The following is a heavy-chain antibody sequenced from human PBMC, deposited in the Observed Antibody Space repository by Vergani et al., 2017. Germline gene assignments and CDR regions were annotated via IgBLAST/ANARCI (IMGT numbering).Heavy chain of an antibody. D-gene: IGHD1-7*01. CDR1: GFTFSSYS. CDR3: ARDKGFEYNWNYVGRSDWFDP. Sequence: EVQLVESGGGLVKPGGSLRLSCAASGFTFSSYSMNWVRQAPGKGLEWVSSISSSSSYIYYADSVKGRFTISRDNAKNSLYLQMNSLRAEDTAVYYCARDKGFEYNWNYVGRSDWFDPWGQGTLVTVSS. J-gene: IGHJ5*02. CDR2: ISSSSSYI. V-gene: IGHV3-21*04.